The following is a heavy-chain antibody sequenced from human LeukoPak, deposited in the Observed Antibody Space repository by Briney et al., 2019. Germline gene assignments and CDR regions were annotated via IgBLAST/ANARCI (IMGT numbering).Heavy chain of an antibody. Sequence: GGSLRLSCAASGFTFSIYAMHWVRQAPGKGLEWVAVISYDGSNKYYADSVKGRFTISRDNSKNTVYLQMNSLRAEDTAVYYCARDYGDYAYNWFDPWGQGTLVTVSS. CDR2: ISYDGSNK. CDR1: GFTFSIYA. CDR3: ARDYGDYAYNWFDP. V-gene: IGHV3-30*04. D-gene: IGHD4-17*01. J-gene: IGHJ5*02.